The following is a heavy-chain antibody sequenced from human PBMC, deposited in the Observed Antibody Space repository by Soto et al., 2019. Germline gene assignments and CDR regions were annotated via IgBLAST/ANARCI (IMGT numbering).Heavy chain of an antibody. D-gene: IGHD1-26*01. Sequence: ASVKVSCKASGYTFTSYGISWVRQAPGQGLEWMGWISPYNGNTNYAQKLQGRVTMTRDTSTSTAYMELSSLRSEDTAVYYCARFREWESPGGHDAFDIWGQGTMVTVSS. V-gene: IGHV1-18*01. CDR1: GYTFTSYG. J-gene: IGHJ3*02. CDR2: ISPYNGNT. CDR3: ARFREWESPGGHDAFDI.